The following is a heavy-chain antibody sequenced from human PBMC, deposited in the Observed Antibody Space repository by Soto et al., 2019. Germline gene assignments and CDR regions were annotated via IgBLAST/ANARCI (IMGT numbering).Heavy chain of an antibody. J-gene: IGHJ6*02. CDR2: ISYDGSNK. D-gene: IGHD3-3*01. V-gene: IGHV3-30*18. CDR1: GFTFSSYG. CDR3: AKDVLRFLEWLAFYGMDV. Sequence: QVQLVESGGGVVQPGRSLRLSCAASGFTFSSYGMHWVRQAPGKGLEWVAVISYDGSNKYYADSVKGRFTISRDNSKNTLYLQMNSLRAEDTAEYYCAKDVLRFLEWLAFYGMDVWGQGTTVTVSS.